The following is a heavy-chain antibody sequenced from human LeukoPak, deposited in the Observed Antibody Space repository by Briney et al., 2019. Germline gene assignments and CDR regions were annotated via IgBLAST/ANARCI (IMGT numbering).Heavy chain of an antibody. CDR2: IYYSGST. J-gene: IGHJ4*02. D-gene: IGHD3-9*01. Sequence: SETLPLTYTVSGGSISRYYWDWIRQPPGKGLEWIAYIYYSGSTNYNPSLKSRVTISLDTSKNQFSLKLSSVTTADTAVYYCARMPDILTGLDSWGQGTLVTVSS. V-gene: IGHV4-59*01. CDR1: GGSISRYY. CDR3: ARMPDILTGLDS.